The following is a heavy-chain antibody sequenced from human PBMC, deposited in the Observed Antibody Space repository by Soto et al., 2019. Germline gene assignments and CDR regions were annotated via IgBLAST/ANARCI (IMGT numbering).Heavy chain of an antibody. J-gene: IGHJ5*02. CDR1: GGSIRSAGYC. CDR3: ARGAIVKRVGNWFDH. Sequence: QVQLQASGPGLVKPSETLSLTCTVSGGSIRSAGYCWSWIRQHPGRGLEWIGYMYYSGITYYNPSLLSRVNMSVDMSKNKYSLKLFSVTAADTAVYYCARGAIVKRVGNWFDHWGQGTLVTVSS. D-gene: IGHD1-26*01. V-gene: IGHV4-31*03. CDR2: MYYSGIT.